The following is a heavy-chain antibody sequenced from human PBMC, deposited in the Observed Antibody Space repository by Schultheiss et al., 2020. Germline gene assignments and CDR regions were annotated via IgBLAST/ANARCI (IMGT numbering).Heavy chain of an antibody. J-gene: IGHJ4*02. CDR1: GGSISSGGYY. CDR3: ARGRYYYDSSGYYDY. D-gene: IGHD3-22*01. CDR2: IYYSGST. Sequence: SETMSLTCTVSGGSISSGGYYWSWIRQHPGKGLEWIGYIYYSGSTYYNPSLKSRVTISVDKSKNQFSLKLSSVTAVDTAVYYCARGRYYYDSSGYYDYWGKGILVTVSS. V-gene: IGHV4-31*03.